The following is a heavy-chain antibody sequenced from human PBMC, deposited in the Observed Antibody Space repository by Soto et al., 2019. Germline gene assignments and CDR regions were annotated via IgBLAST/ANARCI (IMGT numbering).Heavy chain of an antibody. CDR3: AASSGWP. J-gene: IGHJ5*02. CDR1: GFTFSSYS. CDR2: ISYSSSYI. D-gene: IGHD6-19*01. Sequence: EVQLVESGGGLVKPGGSLRLSCAASGFTFSSYSMNWVRQAPGKGLEWVSYISYSSSYIYYADSVKGRFTISRDNAKNSLYLQMNSLRDADPAVYYCAASSGWPWGQGTLVTVSS. V-gene: IGHV3-21*01.